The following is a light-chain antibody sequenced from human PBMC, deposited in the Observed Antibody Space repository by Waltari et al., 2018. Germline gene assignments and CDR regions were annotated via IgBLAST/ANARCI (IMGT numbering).Light chain of an antibody. CDR1: QDITKS. CDR3: QQYSVTVGT. CDR2: GTS. J-gene: IGKJ1*01. V-gene: IGKV1-NL1*01. Sequence: GDRVTITCRASQDITKSVAWYQKKPGKAPKLVLYGTSILENGVPTRFSGSGSGTDYTLTINSLQPEDFATYYCQQYSVTVGTFGQGTKVEIK.